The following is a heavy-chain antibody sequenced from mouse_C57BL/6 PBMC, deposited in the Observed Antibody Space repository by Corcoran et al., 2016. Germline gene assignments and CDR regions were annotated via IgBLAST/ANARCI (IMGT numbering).Heavy chain of an antibody. CDR3: ARRYSNYLDY. Sequence: QIQLVQSGPELKKPGETVKISCKASGYTFTTYGMSWVKQAPGKGLKWMGWINTYSGVPTYADDFKGRFAFSLETSASTAYLQINNLKNEDTATYFCARRYSNYLDYWGQGTTLTVSS. J-gene: IGHJ2*01. CDR2: INTYSGVP. V-gene: IGHV9-3*01. D-gene: IGHD2-5*01. CDR1: GYTFTTYG.